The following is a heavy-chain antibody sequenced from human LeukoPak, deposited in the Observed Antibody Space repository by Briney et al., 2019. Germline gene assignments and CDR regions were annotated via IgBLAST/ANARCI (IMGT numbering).Heavy chain of an antibody. CDR2: IYYSGST. D-gene: IGHD6-19*01. J-gene: IGHJ3*02. Sequence: SETLSLTCTVSGGSLSSYYWSWIRQPPGKGLEWIGYIYYSGSTNYNPSLKSRVTISVDTSKNQFSLKLSSVTAADTAVYYCARESSGWYRGAFDIWGQGTMVTVSS. CDR1: GGSLSSYY. CDR3: ARESSGWYRGAFDI. V-gene: IGHV4-59*01.